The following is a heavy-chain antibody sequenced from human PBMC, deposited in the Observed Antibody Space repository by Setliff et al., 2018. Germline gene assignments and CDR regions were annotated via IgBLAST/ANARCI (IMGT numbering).Heavy chain of an antibody. Sequence: ASVKVSCKASGYTFTAYDIVWVRQATGQGLEWMGWMNPNSGGTGYPQKFQGRVTMARNTSISTAYMELSSLRSEDTAVYFCARGALVLQFLEWLPRFYYMDVWGKGTTVTVS. CDR2: MNPNSGGT. CDR1: GYTFTAYD. CDR3: ARGALVLQFLEWLPRFYYMDV. J-gene: IGHJ6*03. V-gene: IGHV1-8*02. D-gene: IGHD3-3*01.